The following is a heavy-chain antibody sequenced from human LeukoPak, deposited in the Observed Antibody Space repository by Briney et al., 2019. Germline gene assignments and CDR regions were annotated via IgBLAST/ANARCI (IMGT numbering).Heavy chain of an antibody. CDR2: IYSGGST. Sequence: AGKSLRLSCAASGFTVSSNYMSWVRQAPGKGLEWVSVIYSGGSTYYADSVKGRFTISRDNSKNTLYLQMNSLRAEDTAVYYCAREDRLRGFDYWGQGTLVTVSS. D-gene: IGHD5-12*01. V-gene: IGHV3-66*01. CDR1: GFTVSSNY. CDR3: AREDRLRGFDY. J-gene: IGHJ4*02.